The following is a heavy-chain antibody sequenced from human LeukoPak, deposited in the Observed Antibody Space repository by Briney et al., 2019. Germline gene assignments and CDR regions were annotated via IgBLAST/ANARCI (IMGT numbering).Heavy chain of an antibody. J-gene: IGHJ4*02. CDR2: INSKTDGGNT. CDR1: GFTFSNAW. D-gene: IGHD6-19*01. Sequence: GGSLRLSCAASGFTFSNAWMSWVRQAPGKGLEWVCRINSKTDGGNTDYAAHGQGTFSISRDESKHTLYLQINSLKTGDTAVYFFTTDMTRWLVTLADYWGEGTLVTVSS. V-gene: IGHV3-15*01. CDR3: TTDMTRWLVTLADY.